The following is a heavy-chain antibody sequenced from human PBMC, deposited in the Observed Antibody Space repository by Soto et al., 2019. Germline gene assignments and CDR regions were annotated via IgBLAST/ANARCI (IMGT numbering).Heavy chain of an antibody. J-gene: IGHJ5*02. CDR2: ISSSGSTI. CDR3: ERGGITIFGVVTRANWFDP. Sequence: GALRVACSASGFTSSDYYISWIRQAAGKGLEWVSYISSSGSTIYYADSVKGRFTISRDNAKNSLYLQMNSLRAEDTAVYYCERGGITIFGVVTRANWFDPWGQGTLVTVSS. CDR1: GFTSSDYY. D-gene: IGHD3-3*01. V-gene: IGHV3-11*01.